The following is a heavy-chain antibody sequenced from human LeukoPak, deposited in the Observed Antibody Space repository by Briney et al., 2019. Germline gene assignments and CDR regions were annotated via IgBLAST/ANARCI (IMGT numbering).Heavy chain of an antibody. V-gene: IGHV4-4*07. Sequence: SETLSLTCTVAGDSMTPYHWTWIRQPAGKGLEWIGRLHISGNKNYNPSLKGRVTISLDTSKNQFTLEMTSVTAADTAVYFCARDPLRSSFDSWGRGILVTVSS. CDR3: ARDPLRSSFDS. CDR1: GDSMTPYH. J-gene: IGHJ4*02. CDR2: LHISGNK. D-gene: IGHD6-13*01.